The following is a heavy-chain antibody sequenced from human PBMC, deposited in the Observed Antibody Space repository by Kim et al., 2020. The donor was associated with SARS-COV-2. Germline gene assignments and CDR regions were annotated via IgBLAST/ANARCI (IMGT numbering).Heavy chain of an antibody. D-gene: IGHD3-9*01. CDR1: GYTFNSYY. J-gene: IGHJ4*02. V-gene: IGHV1-46*02. CDR3: ARGSPVYYDILTGYYRDY. CDR2: INPSGGST. Sequence: ASVKVSCKASGYTFNSYYMHWVRQAPGQGLEWVGIINPSGGSTSYAQKFQGRVTMTRDTSTSTVYMELSSLRSEDTAVYYCARGSPVYYDILTGYYRDYWGQGTLVTVSS.